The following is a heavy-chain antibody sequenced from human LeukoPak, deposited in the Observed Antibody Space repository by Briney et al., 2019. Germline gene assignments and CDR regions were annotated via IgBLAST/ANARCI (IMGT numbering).Heavy chain of an antibody. CDR2: FSASGGTT. V-gene: IGHV3-23*01. D-gene: IGHD1-26*01. CDR1: GFTFSRSA. CDR3: AKANYSGSYYFDS. J-gene: IGHJ4*02. Sequence: GGSLRLSCAASGFTFSRSAMNWASQAPGKGLEWVSSFSASGGTTYYADSVKGRFTISRDNSKNTLSVQMNSLRAEDTAVYYCAKANYSGSYYFDSWGQGTLVTVSS.